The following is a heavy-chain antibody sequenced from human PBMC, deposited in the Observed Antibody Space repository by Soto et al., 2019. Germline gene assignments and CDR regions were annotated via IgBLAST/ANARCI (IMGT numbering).Heavy chain of an antibody. V-gene: IGHV3-7*04. Sequence: GGSLRLSCTTSGFIFSRSWMSWVRQAPGKGLEWVANIERDGSDKYYMGSVRGRFTISRDNAKNSLYLQMNSLRVEDTAVYYCATDKFASSNSISDYWGQGILVTVSS. CDR3: ATDKFASSNSISDY. CDR2: IERDGSDK. CDR1: GFIFSRSW. D-gene: IGHD4-4*01. J-gene: IGHJ4*02.